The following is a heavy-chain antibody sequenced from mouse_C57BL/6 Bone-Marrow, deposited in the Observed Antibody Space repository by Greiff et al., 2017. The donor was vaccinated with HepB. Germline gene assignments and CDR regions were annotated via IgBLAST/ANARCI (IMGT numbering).Heavy chain of an antibody. CDR2: IRSKSSNYET. J-gene: IGHJ3*01. V-gene: IGHV10-3*01. D-gene: IGHD2-3*01. CDR3: VRDVGDCYFAY. Sequence: EVQLVESGAGLVQPQASLKLSCAASGFTFNTYAMHWVSQAPGKGLEWVARIRSKSSNYETYYADSVKDRFTISIDDSQTMLYLPMNNLKTEYTALDYCVRDVGDCYFAYWGQGTLVTVSA. CDR1: GFTFNTYA.